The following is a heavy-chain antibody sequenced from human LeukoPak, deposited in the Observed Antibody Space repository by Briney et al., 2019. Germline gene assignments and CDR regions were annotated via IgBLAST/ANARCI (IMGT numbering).Heavy chain of an antibody. D-gene: IGHD3-22*01. J-gene: IGHJ4*02. CDR1: GSTFTDYY. CDR2: INPNNGGT. CDR3: ARNFGRTNYDH. Sequence: ASVTVSCKASGSTFTDYYMHWVRQAPGQGLEWMGWINPNNGGTNYAQKFQGRVTMTRDTSITTAYMELTGLRSDDTAVYYCARNFGRTNYDHWGQGTLVTVSS. V-gene: IGHV1-2*02.